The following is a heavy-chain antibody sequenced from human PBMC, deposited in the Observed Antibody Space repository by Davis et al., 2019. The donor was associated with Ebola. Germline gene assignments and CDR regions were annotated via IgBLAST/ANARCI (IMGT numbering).Heavy chain of an antibody. D-gene: IGHD5-18*01. J-gene: IGHJ6*02. CDR2: INHSGST. CDR3: ARDQVGYSYGSSGYYYYGMDV. Sequence: SETLSLTCAVYGGSFSGYYWSWIRQPPGKGLELIGEINHSGSTNYNPSLKSRVTISVDTSKNQFSLKLSSVTAADTAVYYCARDQVGYSYGSSGYYYYGMDVWGQGTTVTVSS. V-gene: IGHV4-34*01. CDR1: GGSFSGYY.